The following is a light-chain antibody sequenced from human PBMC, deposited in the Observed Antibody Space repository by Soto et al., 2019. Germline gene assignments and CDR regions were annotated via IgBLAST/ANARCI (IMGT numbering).Light chain of an antibody. Sequence: QTVVTQEPSFSVSPGGTVTLTCGLGSGSVSTSYYPSWYHQTPGQAPRTLIYSTNTRSSGVPDRFSGSILGNKAALTITGAQADDESDYYCVLYMGSGGWVFGGGTKVTVL. V-gene: IGLV8-61*01. CDR1: SGSVSTSYY. CDR2: STN. CDR3: VLYMGSGGWV. J-gene: IGLJ3*02.